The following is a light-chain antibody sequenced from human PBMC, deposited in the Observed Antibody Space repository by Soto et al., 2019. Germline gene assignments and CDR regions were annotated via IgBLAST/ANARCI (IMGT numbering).Light chain of an antibody. J-gene: IGKJ1*01. CDR3: QQYNNWPPA. CDR1: QSVSSN. V-gene: IGKV3-15*01. CDR2: GAS. Sequence: EIVLTQSPATLSLSPGNRATLSCRASQSVSSNLAWYQQKPGQAPRLLIYGASTRATGIPARFSGSGSGTEFTLTISSLQSEDFAVYYCQQYNNWPPAFGQGTKVEIK.